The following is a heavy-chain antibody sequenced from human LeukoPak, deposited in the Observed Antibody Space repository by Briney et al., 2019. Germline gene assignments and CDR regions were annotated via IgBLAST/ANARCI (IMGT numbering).Heavy chain of an antibody. CDR3: AKVGLTVTTILDYFDY. V-gene: IGHV3-23*01. CDR1: GFTFSSYA. J-gene: IGHJ4*02. Sequence: GGSLRLSCAASGFTFSSYAMHWVRQAPGKGLEWVSGISGHGDITYYADSVKGRFTISRDNSKNTLYLQMNSLRTEDTAVYYCAKVGLTVTTILDYFDYWGQGTLVTVSS. D-gene: IGHD4-11*01. CDR2: ISGHGDIT.